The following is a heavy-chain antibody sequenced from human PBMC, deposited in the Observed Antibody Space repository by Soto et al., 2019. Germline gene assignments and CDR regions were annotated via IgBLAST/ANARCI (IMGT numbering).Heavy chain of an antibody. D-gene: IGHD1-1*01. Sequence: QVQLVQSGAEVKKPGSSVKVSCKASGGTFNTYTISWVRQAPGQGLEWMGRIIPILDIANYAQKFQGRVTMTXXKXTXRAYRERSSLRAEDTAVYYCARDRGTTGTKGRCMDVWGQGTTVTVSS. CDR2: IIPILDIA. J-gene: IGHJ6*02. CDR1: GGTFNTYT. V-gene: IGHV1-69*08. CDR3: ARDRGTTGTKGRCMDV.